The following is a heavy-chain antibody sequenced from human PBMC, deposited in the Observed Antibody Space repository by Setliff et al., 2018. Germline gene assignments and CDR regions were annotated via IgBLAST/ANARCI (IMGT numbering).Heavy chain of an antibody. D-gene: IGHD2-21*02. CDR2: ISSGGETI. J-gene: IGHJ4*02. CDR1: GFRFSDHC. V-gene: IGHV3-11*01. Sequence: GESLKLSCVGSGFRFSDHCMTWVRQAPGKGLEWLSDISSGGETISYTDSVKGRFTTSRDNAKNSLYLQMNSLRAEDTAVYYCARRLRGSAWYVRLGEDYWGQGVLVTVSS. CDR3: ARRLRGSAWYVRLGEDY.